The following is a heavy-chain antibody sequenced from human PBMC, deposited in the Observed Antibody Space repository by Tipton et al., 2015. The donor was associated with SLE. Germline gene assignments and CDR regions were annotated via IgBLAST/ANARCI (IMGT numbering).Heavy chain of an antibody. V-gene: IGHV4-61*09. CDR2: INTSGST. J-gene: IGHJ3*02. CDR3: ARETRGNWYRRDVFDI. D-gene: IGHD1-20*01. CDR1: GGSISSGNYY. Sequence: SLTCTVSGGSISSGNYYWNWIRQPAGKGLEWIGHINTSGSTNYNPSPTSRVTISVDTSKNQFSLKLSSVTAADTAVYFCARETRGNWYRRDVFDIWGQGTMVTVSS.